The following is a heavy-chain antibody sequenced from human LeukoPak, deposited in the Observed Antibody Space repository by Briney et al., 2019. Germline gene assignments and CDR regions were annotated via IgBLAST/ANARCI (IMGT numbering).Heavy chain of an antibody. Sequence: ASVKVSCKASGYIFTSYYIHWVRQAPGQGLEWMGWINPNSGGTNYAQKFQGRVTMTRDTSISTAYMELSRLRSDDTAVYYCARDIPYYYYYMDVWGKGTTVTISS. CDR2: INPNSGGT. J-gene: IGHJ6*03. V-gene: IGHV1-2*02. CDR3: ARDIPYYYYYMDV. CDR1: GYIFTSYY. D-gene: IGHD2-2*02.